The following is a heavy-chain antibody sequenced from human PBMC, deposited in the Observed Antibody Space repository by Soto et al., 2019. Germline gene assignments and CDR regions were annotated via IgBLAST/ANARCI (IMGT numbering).Heavy chain of an antibody. V-gene: IGHV1-46*01. Sequence: ASVKVSCKASGFSFSDYFMHWVRQAPGQGLEWMGIINPSGDSRNYAQKFQGRVTITRDTFTSTVYMDLRSLRYEAKAVYYCARHTRQNYGTTAASTWFQPWRQRT. D-gene: IGHD2-15*01. CDR2: INPSGDSR. CDR3: ARHTRQNYGTTAASTWFQP. CDR1: GFSFSDYF. J-gene: IGHJ1*01.